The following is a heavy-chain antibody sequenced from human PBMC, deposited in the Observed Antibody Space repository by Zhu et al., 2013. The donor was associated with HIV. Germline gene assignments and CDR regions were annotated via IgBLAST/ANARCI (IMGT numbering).Heavy chain of an antibody. V-gene: IGHV1-3*01. CDR3: ARGSSSPPEIDY. J-gene: IGHJ4*02. D-gene: IGHD6-19*01. CDR2: TNGGNGNT. CDR1: GYTFTGHA. Sequence: QVQPVQSGAEVKKPGASVKLSCKASGYTFTGHAMHWVRQAPGQGLEWMGWTNGGNGNTQYSQKFQDRVTITRDTSASTAYLELSSLTSEDTAVYYCARGSSSPPEIDYWGQGTLVTVAS.